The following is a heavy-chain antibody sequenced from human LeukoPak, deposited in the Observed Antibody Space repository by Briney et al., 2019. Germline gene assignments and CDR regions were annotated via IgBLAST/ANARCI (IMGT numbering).Heavy chain of an antibody. Sequence: ASVKVSCETSGYTFSSYGISWVRQAPGQGLEWMGWISGYNGNTDYAQKFQGRLTVSTDTSTGTVYMELSSLRSEDTAVYYCARDEVVPAAIFDYWGQGTLVTVSS. V-gene: IGHV1-18*01. CDR2: ISGYNGNT. CDR3: ARDEVVPAAIFDY. J-gene: IGHJ4*02. CDR1: GYTFSSYG. D-gene: IGHD2-2*01.